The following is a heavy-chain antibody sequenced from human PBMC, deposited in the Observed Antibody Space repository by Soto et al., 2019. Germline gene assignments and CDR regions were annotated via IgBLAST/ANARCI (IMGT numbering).Heavy chain of an antibody. J-gene: IGHJ4*02. D-gene: IGHD3-10*01. V-gene: IGHV1-58*01. CDR1: GFTFTSSA. CDR3: ARDEYYGSGYTL. CDR2: IVVGSGNT. Sequence: SVKVSCKASGFTFTSSAVQWVRQARGQRLEWIGWIVVGSGNTNYCNSSLKSRVTISLDRSKNQFSLRLTSVTAADTAVYYCARDEYYGSGYTLWGQGILVTVSS.